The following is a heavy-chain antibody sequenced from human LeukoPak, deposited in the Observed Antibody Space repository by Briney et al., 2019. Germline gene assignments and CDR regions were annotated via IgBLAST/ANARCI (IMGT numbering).Heavy chain of an antibody. CDR2: IYYSGST. Sequence: PSETLSLTRTVSGGSISSYYWSWIRQPPGKGLEWIGYIYYSGSTYYNPSLKSRVTISVDTSKNQFSLKLSSVTAADTAVYYCARSAYYYDSSGYVYYFDYWGQGTLVTVSS. J-gene: IGHJ4*02. V-gene: IGHV4-30-4*01. D-gene: IGHD3-22*01. CDR3: ARSAYYYDSSGYVYYFDY. CDR1: GGSISSYY.